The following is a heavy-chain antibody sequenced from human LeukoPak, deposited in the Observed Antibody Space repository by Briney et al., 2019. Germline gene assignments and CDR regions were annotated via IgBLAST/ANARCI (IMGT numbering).Heavy chain of an antibody. V-gene: IGHV3-53*01. CDR2: IYNGGST. CDR1: GFTVSSNY. J-gene: IGHJ6*03. D-gene: IGHD2-2*01. Sequence: PAGTLRLSCAVSGFTVSSNYRSWVRQPPGKGLEWVAVIYNGGSTYYTDSVKGRFTISGDNSKNQLYLQMSTLSAEDTAVYYCARDRLEIVVVPAAMNHYYYYYMDVWGKGTTVTVSS. CDR3: ARDRLEIVVVPAAMNHYYYYYMDV.